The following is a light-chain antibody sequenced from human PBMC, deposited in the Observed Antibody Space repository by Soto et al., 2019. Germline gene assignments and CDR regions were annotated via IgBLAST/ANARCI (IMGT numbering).Light chain of an antibody. CDR3: QQYKNWLRTT. J-gene: IGKJ4*01. CDR2: GAS. Sequence: IVMTQSPVTLSVSPGERDTLSCRASQSVSSNLAWYQQKPGQGPRLLIYGASTRATGIPARFSCSGSGTEFTLTISSLQSEDFAVYNCQQYKNWLRTTVGGGTKVEIK. CDR1: QSVSSN. V-gene: IGKV3-15*01.